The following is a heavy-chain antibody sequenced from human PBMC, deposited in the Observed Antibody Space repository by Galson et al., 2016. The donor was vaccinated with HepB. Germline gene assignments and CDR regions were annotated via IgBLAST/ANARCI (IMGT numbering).Heavy chain of an antibody. CDR3: VRDWYGDHT. CDR2: IDNDGTRT. Sequence: SLRLSCAGSGYTFGGYWMQWVRQAPGKGPVWVAHIDNDGTRTTYADAVKGRFTISRDNAKSTLYLQMNSLRVDDTAVYYCVRDWYGDHTWGQGTLVTVSA. CDR1: GYTFGGYW. D-gene: IGHD3-10*01. V-gene: IGHV3-74*01. J-gene: IGHJ4*02.